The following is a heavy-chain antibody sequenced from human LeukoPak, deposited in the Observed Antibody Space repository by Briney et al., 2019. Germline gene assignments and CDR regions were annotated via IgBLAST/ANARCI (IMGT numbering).Heavy chain of an antibody. Sequence: PSQTLSLTCNVSGGSISSGSYYWSWIRQPAGKGLEWIGRIYTSGSTNYNPSLKSRVTISVDTSKNQFSLKLSSVTAADTAVYYCASSPLAVAGMGEYFDYWGQGTLVTVSS. V-gene: IGHV4-61*02. CDR3: ASSPLAVAGMGEYFDY. CDR2: IYTSGST. D-gene: IGHD6-19*01. J-gene: IGHJ4*02. CDR1: GGSISSGSYY.